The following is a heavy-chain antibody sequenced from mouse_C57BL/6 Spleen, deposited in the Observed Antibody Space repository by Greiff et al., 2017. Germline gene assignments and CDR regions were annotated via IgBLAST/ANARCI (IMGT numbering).Heavy chain of an antibody. CDR1: GYTFTSYW. V-gene: IGHV1-69*01. CDR2: LDPSDSYT. D-gene: IGHD6-1*01. J-gene: IGHJ3*01. Sequence: QVQLQQPGAELVMPGASVKLSCKASGYTFTSYWMHWVKQRPGQGLEGIGELDPSDSYTNYNQKFKGKSTLTVDKSSSTAYMRLSSLPSEDSAVYSCASPSPHGEFACWGQGSLVTVSA. CDR3: ASPSPHGEFAC.